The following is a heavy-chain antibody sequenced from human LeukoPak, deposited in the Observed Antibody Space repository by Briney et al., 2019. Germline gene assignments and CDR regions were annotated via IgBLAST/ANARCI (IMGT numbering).Heavy chain of an antibody. J-gene: IGHJ4*02. CDR2: INHSGST. V-gene: IGHV4-34*01. D-gene: IGHD6-19*01. Sequence: SETLSLTCAVYGGSFSGYYWSWIRQPPGKGLEWIGEINHSGSTNYNPSLKSRVTISVDTSKNQFSLKLSSVTAADTAVNYCARLSSSGWYVNYWGQGTLVTVSS. CDR1: GGSFSGYY. CDR3: ARLSSSGWYVNY.